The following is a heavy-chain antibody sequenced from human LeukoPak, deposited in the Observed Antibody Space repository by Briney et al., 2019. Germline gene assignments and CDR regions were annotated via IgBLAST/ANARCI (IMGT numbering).Heavy chain of an antibody. CDR3: AKSGSYYYYMDV. D-gene: IGHD7-27*01. CDR2: ISGSGGST. Sequence: GGSLRLSCAASGFTFSSYGMSWVRQAPGKGLEWVSAISGSGGSTYYADSVKGRFTISRDSSKNTLYLQMNSLRAEDTAVYYCAKSGSYYYYMDVWGKGTTVTISS. CDR1: GFTFSSYG. J-gene: IGHJ6*03. V-gene: IGHV3-23*01.